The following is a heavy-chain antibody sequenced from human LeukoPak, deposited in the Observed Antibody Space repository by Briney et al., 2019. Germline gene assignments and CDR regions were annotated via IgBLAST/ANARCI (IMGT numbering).Heavy chain of an antibody. CDR2: IKQDGSVK. CDR3: ARLSSRGPLHY. Sequence: PGGSLRLSCAASGFTISGHWMSWVRQAPGKGLEWLANIKQDGSVKNYVDSVKGRFTISRDNAENSLYLQMHSLRAEDTAVYYCARLSSRGPLHYWGQGTLVTVSS. D-gene: IGHD3-10*01. CDR1: GFTISGHW. V-gene: IGHV3-7*03. J-gene: IGHJ4*02.